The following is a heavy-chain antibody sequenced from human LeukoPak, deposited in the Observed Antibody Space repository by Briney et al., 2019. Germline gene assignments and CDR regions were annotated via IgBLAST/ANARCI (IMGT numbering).Heavy chain of an antibody. V-gene: IGHV3-7*03. CDR2: IKQDGSEK. D-gene: IGHD2-15*01. CDR1: GVTFSGFA. CDR3: ARDSGS. J-gene: IGHJ5*02. Sequence: GGSLRLSCAGSGVTFSGFAMHWVRQAPGKGLEWVANIKQDGSEKYYVDSVKGRFTISRDNAKNSLYLQMNSLRAEDTAVYYCARDSGSWGQGTLVTVSS.